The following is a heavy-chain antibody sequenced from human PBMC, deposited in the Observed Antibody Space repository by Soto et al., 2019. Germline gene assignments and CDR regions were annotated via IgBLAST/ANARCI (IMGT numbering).Heavy chain of an antibody. CDR1: GGSISPGGYY. Sequence: PSETLSLTCTVSGGSISPGGYYWCWLRLHPGKGLEWIGYIYYSGSTYYNPSLKSRVTISVDTSKNQFSLKLSSVTTADTAVYYCARGWYYDILTGDMPLGKFSWFDSWDQGPLVTVSS. V-gene: IGHV4-31*02. CDR3: ARGWYYDILTGDMPLGKFSWFDS. D-gene: IGHD3-9*01. CDR2: IYYSGST. J-gene: IGHJ5*01.